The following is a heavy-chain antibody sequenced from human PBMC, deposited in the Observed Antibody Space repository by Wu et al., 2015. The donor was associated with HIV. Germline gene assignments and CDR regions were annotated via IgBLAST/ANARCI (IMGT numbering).Heavy chain of an antibody. D-gene: IGHD3-22*01. CDR1: GGTFSSYA. J-gene: IGHJ5*02. CDR3: ARSISYYDSSGYVGWFDP. CDR2: IIPIFGTA. V-gene: IGHV1-69*05. Sequence: QVQLVQSGAEVKKPGSSVKVSCKASGGTFSSYAISWVRQAPGQGLEWMGGIIPIFGTANYAQKFQGRVTITTDESTSTAYMELSSLRSEDTAVYYCARSISYYDSSGYVGWFDPWGQGTLVTVSS.